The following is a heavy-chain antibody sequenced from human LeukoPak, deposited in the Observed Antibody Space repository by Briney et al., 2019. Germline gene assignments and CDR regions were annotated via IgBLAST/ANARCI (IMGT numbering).Heavy chain of an antibody. CDR2: FSGSGGST. V-gene: IGHV3-23*01. CDR1: GFIFSNYA. D-gene: IGHD3-16*02. J-gene: IGHJ3*02. Sequence: PGGSLRLSCAASGFIFSNYAMSWVRQAPGKGLQWVSAFSGSGGSTYYADSVKGRFTISRDNSRNTLYLQMNSLRAEDTAVYYCARGVKYYDYVWGSYPEPWAFDIWGQGTMVTVSS. CDR3: ARGVKYYDYVWGSYPEPWAFDI.